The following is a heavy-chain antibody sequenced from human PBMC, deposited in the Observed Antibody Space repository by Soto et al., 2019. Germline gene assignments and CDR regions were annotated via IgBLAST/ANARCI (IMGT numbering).Heavy chain of an antibody. J-gene: IGHJ4*02. CDR1: GYIFTGYY. V-gene: IGHV1-2*04. D-gene: IGHD6-19*01. Sequence: GASVKVSCKASGYIFTGYYMHWVRQAPGQGLEWMGWINPNNGDTNYTQKFQGWVTMTRDTSISTAYMELSRLRSDDTAVYYCATSRISIAVAGETEYYFDYWGQGTLVTVSS. CDR3: ATSRISIAVAGETEYYFDY. CDR2: INPNNGDT.